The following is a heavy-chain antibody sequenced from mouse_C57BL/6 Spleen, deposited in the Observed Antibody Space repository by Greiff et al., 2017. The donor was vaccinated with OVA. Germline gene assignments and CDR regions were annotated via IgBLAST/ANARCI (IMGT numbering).Heavy chain of an antibody. CDR3: ARLGRPYWYFDV. D-gene: IGHD4-1*01. V-gene: IGHV5-16*01. CDR2: INYDGSST. Sequence: EVMLVESEGGLVQPGSSMKLSCTASGFTFSDYYMAWVRQVPEKGLEWVANINYDGSSTFYLDSLKSRFIISRDNAKNILYLQMSSLKSEDTATYYCARLGRPYWYFDVWGTGTTVTVSS. J-gene: IGHJ1*03. CDR1: GFTFSDYY.